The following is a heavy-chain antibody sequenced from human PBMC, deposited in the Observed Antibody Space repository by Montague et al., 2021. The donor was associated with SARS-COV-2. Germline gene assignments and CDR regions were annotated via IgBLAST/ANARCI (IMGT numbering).Heavy chain of an antibody. V-gene: IGHV4-39*01. J-gene: IGHJ4*02. CDR2: KYYSGST. CDR1: GASISSRSYY. Sequence: SETLSLTCTVSGASISSRSYYWGWIRQPPGKGLEWIGFKYYSGSTYYNPTLKSPVTISVDTSKNQFSLKLSTVTAADTAVYSCATLPSSITSFGVVQVYYFDDWGQGTLVTVSS. D-gene: IGHD3-3*01. CDR3: ATLPSSITSFGVVQVYYFDD.